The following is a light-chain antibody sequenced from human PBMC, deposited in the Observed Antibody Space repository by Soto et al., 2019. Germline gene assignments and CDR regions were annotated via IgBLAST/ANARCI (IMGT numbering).Light chain of an antibody. J-gene: IGKJ2*01. CDR2: AAS. CDR3: QQGYRKAAT. CDR1: QNILTF. V-gene: IGKV1-39*01. Sequence: DIQMTQSPSSLSASVGDRVNITCRASQNILTFLNCYQQKSGKAPKLLIVAASSLETGVPSRFSGSGSGTEFPLTIARLQPEDVAPYSFQQGYRKAATFGQGNNLEIK.